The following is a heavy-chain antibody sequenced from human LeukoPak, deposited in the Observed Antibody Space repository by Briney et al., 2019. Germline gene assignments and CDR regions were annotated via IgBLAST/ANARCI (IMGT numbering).Heavy chain of an antibody. D-gene: IGHD6-19*01. CDR1: GVTFSSDW. CDR2: ISGSGGDT. V-gene: IGHV3-23*01. Sequence: GGSLRLSCADSGVTFSSDWMSWVRQAPGKGLEWVSAISGSGGDTFYTDSVKGRFTISRDNSKNTLYLQMKGLRAEDTAVYYCVKDSVVVAGLVNYFDYWGQGTLVTASS. J-gene: IGHJ4*02. CDR3: VKDSVVVAGLVNYFDY.